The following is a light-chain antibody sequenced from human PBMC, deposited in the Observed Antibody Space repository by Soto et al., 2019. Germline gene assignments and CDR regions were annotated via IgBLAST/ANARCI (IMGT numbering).Light chain of an antibody. V-gene: IGLV7-46*01. CDR2: DTS. J-gene: IGLJ3*02. Sequence: QAVVTQEPSLTVSPGGTVTLTCGSSTGAVTSGHKTYGLQQKPGQAPRTLIYDTSNKHSWTPARFSGSLLGGKAALTLSGAQPEDEAEYYCLLCYSGPWVFGGGTKLTVL. CDR3: LLCYSGPWV. CDR1: TGAVTSGHK.